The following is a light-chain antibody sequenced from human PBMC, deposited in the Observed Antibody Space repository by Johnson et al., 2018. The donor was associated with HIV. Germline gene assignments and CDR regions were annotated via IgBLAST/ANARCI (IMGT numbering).Light chain of an antibody. CDR2: ENN. Sequence: QSVLTQPPSVSAAPGQKVTISCSGSISNIGDNFVSWYQQFPGTAPKLLIYENNNRPSGLPDRFSGSKSGTSATLDIPGLQTGDEADYYCASWGRSLTVGTVFGPGTRVTVL. CDR1: ISNIGDNF. CDR3: ASWGRSLTVGTV. J-gene: IGLJ1*01. V-gene: IGLV1-51*02.